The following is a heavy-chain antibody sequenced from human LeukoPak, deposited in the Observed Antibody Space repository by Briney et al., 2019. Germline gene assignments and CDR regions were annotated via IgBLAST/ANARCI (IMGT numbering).Heavy chain of an antibody. CDR3: ASIWFGELLDY. CDR2: IYSGGST. J-gene: IGHJ4*02. V-gene: IGHV3-66*01. CDR1: GFTVSSNY. D-gene: IGHD3-10*01. Sequence: PGGSLRLSCAASGFTVSSNYMSWVRQAPGKGLEWVSVIYSGGSTYYADSVKGGFTISRDNSKNTLYLQMNSLRAEDTAVYYCASIWFGELLDYWGQGTLVTVSS.